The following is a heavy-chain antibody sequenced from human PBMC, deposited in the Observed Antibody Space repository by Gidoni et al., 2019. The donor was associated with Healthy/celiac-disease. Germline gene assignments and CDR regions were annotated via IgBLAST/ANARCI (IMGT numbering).Heavy chain of an antibody. D-gene: IGHD5-12*01. J-gene: IGHJ4*02. CDR1: GGRSSSYA. V-gene: IGHV1-69*01. Sequence: QVQLVQSGAEVKKPGSSVKVSCKASGGRSSSYAISWVRQAPGQGLEWMGGIIPIFGTANYAQKFQGRVTITADESTSTAYMELSSLRSEDTAVYYCATGGRDGYNYPLDFDYWGQGTLVTVSS. CDR3: ATGGRDGYNYPLDFDY. CDR2: IIPIFGTA.